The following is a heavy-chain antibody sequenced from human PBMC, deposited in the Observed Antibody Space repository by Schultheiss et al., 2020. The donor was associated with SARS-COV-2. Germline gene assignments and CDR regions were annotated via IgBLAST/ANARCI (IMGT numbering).Heavy chain of an antibody. Sequence: SETLSLTFTVSGGSISTYYWSWIRQPPGKGLEWIGYIDYTGSTNYNPSLKSRVTISVDTSKNQFSLKLSSVTAADTAVYYCARRGRGASPDYWGQGTLVTVSS. V-gene: IGHV4-59*01. CDR2: IDYTGST. CDR3: ARRGRGASPDY. D-gene: IGHD3-16*01. CDR1: GGSISTYY. J-gene: IGHJ4*02.